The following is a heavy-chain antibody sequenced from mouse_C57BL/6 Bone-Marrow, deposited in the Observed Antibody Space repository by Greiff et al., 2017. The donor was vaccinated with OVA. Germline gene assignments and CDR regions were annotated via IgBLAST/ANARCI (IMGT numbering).Heavy chain of an antibody. J-gene: IGHJ2*01. CDR3: ARLTTVVADY. CDR2: ISDGGSYT. Sequence: EVQLVESGGGLVKPGGSLKLSCAASGFTFSSYAMSWVRQTPEKRLEWVATISDGGSYTYYPDNVKGRFTISRDNAKNNLYLQMSHLKSEDTAMYYCARLTTVVADYWGQGTTLTVSS. D-gene: IGHD1-1*01. V-gene: IGHV5-4*01. CDR1: GFTFSSYA.